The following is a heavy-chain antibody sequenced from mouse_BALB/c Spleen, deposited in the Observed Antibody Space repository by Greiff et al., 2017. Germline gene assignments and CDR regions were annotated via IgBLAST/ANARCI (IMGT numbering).Heavy chain of an antibody. V-gene: IGHV1-5*01. D-gene: IGHD1-3*01. CDR2: IYPGNSDT. J-gene: IGHJ4*01. CDR3: TRSRNKGVGFYAMDY. Sequence: EVKLVESGTVLARPGASVKMSCKASGYSFTSYWMHWVKQRPGQGLEWIGAIYPGNSDTSYNQKFKGKAKLTAVTSASTAYMELSSLTNEDSAVYYCTRSRNKGVGFYAMDYWGQGTSVTVSS. CDR1: GYSFTSYW.